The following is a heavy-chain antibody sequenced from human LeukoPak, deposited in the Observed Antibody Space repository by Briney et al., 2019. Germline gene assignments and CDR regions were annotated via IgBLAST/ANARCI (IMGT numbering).Heavy chain of an antibody. CDR3: ASYSSSWYREDY. Sequence: SETLSLTCTVAGGSISSTTYYWGWIRQPPGKGLEWIGEINHSGSTNYNPSLKSRVTISVDTSKNQFSLKLSSVTAADTAVYYCASYSSSWYREDYWGQGTLVTVSS. J-gene: IGHJ4*02. D-gene: IGHD6-13*01. CDR1: GGSISSTTYY. V-gene: IGHV4-39*07. CDR2: INHSGST.